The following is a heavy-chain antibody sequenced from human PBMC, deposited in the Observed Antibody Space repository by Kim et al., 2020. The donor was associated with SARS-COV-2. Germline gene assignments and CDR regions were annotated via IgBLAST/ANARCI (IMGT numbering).Heavy chain of an antibody. J-gene: IGHJ4*02. Sequence: SETLSLTCTVSGGSISSYYWSWIRQPPGKGLEWIGYIYYSGSTNYNPSLKSRVTISVDTSKNQFSLKLSSVTAADTAVYYCARYRSSGWYVGYFDYWGQGTLVTVSS. CDR3: ARYRSSGWYVGYFDY. V-gene: IGHV4-59*08. CDR1: GGSISSYY. D-gene: IGHD6-19*01. CDR2: IYYSGST.